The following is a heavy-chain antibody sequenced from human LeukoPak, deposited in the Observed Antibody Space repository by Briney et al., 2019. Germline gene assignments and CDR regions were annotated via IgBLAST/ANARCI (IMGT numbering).Heavy chain of an antibody. V-gene: IGHV3-53*01. J-gene: IGHJ3*02. CDR3: ASGLEEWLLLDGSAFDI. D-gene: IGHD3-22*01. CDR1: GFTVSSNY. CDR2: IYSGGST. Sequence: GGSLRLSCAASGFTVSSNYMSWVRQAPGKGLEWVSVIYSGGSTYYADSVKGRFTISRDNAKNSLYLQMNSLRAEDTAVYYCASGLEEWLLLDGSAFDIWGQGTMVTVSS.